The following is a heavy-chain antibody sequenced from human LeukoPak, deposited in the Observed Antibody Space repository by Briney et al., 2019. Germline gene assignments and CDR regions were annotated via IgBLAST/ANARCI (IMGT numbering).Heavy chain of an antibody. V-gene: IGHV4-59*01. Sequence: SETLSLTCTVSGGSISSYYWSWMRQSPGKGLEWIGYIYYSGSTSYNPSLKSRVTVSVDTSKKQFSLKLSSVTAADTAVYYCARAKGGSGSYYPYYYGMDVWGQGTTVTVSS. J-gene: IGHJ6*02. D-gene: IGHD3-10*01. CDR1: GGSISSYY. CDR2: IYYSGST. CDR3: ARAKGGSGSYYPYYYGMDV.